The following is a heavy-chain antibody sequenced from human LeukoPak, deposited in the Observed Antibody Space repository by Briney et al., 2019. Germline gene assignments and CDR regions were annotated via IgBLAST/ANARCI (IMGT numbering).Heavy chain of an antibody. CDR1: GFTFSDYY. Sequence: GGSLRLSCAASGFTFSDYYMTWIRQAPGKGLEWVSYISSTGGTKYYADSVKGRFTISRDNAKNSLYLQMNSLRAEDTAVYYCARYSSGYPDAFGIWGQGTMVTVSS. J-gene: IGHJ3*02. V-gene: IGHV3-11*04. CDR3: ARYSSGYPDAFGI. D-gene: IGHD3-22*01. CDR2: ISSTGGTK.